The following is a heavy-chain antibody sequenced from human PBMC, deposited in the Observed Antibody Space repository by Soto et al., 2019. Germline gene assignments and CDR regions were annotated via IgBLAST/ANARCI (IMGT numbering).Heavy chain of an antibody. V-gene: IGHV1-46*01. CDR2: INPSGGST. Sequence: QVQLVQSGAEVKKPGASVKVSCKASGYTFTSYYMHWVRQAPGQGLEWMGIINPSGGSTSYAQKFQGRVTMTRDTSTSTVYMELSSLRSEDTAVYYCARAPRDIVVVPAGLLNWFDPWGQGTLVTVSS. CDR3: ARAPRDIVVVPAGLLNWFDP. CDR1: GYTFTSYY. J-gene: IGHJ5*02. D-gene: IGHD2-2*01.